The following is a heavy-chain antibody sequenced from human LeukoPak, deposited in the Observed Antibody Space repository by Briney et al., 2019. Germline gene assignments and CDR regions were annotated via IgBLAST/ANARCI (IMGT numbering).Heavy chain of an antibody. CDR1: QFTFSNYA. CDR2: ISGSGGST. V-gene: IGHV3-23*01. D-gene: IGHD4-17*01. Sequence: PGGSLRLSCAASQFTFSNYAMSWVRQAPGKGLEWVSVISGSGGSTYYADSVKGRFTISRDNSKNTLYLQMNSLRAEDTVVYYCAKAFTFLVTTRLSDYWGQGTLVTVSS. J-gene: IGHJ4*02. CDR3: AKAFTFLVTTRLSDY.